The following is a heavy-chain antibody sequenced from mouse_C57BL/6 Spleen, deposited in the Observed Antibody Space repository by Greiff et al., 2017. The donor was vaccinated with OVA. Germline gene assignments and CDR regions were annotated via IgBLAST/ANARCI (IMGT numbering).Heavy chain of an antibody. Sequence: VQLQQPGAELVRPGSSVKLSCKASGYTFTSYWMHWVKPRPIQGLEWIGNIDPSDSATHYNQKFKDKATLTVDKSSSTAYMQLSSLTSEDSAVYYCARSGTGGYFDVWGTGTTVTVSS. D-gene: IGHD4-1*01. CDR1: GYTFTSYW. CDR2: IDPSDSAT. V-gene: IGHV1-52*01. J-gene: IGHJ1*03. CDR3: ARSGTGGYFDV.